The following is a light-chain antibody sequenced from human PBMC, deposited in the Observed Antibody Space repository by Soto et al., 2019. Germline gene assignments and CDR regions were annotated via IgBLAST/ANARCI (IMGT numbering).Light chain of an antibody. CDR3: SSYTSSSTLCV. CDR1: CSDVGGYNY. CDR2: EVS. J-gene: IGLJ1*01. V-gene: IGLV2-14*01. Sequence: QSVLTQPASVSGSPGQSITISCTGTCSDVGGYNYVSWYQQHPGKAPKLMIYEVSNRPSGVSNRFSGSKSGNTASLTISGLQAEDEADYYCSSYTSSSTLCVFGTGTKLTVL.